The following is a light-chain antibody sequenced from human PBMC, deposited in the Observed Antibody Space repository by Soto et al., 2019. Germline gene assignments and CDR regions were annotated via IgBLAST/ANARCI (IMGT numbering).Light chain of an antibody. CDR2: GNS. CDR1: YSNIGAGYE. CDR3: QSYDSSLSGLVV. J-gene: IGLJ2*01. V-gene: IGLV1-40*01. Sequence: QSALTQPPSVSGAPGQRVTISCTGSYSNIGAGYEVHWYQQIPGTAPKLLIYGNSNRPSGVPDRFSGSKSGTSASLAITGLQAEDEADYYCQSYDSSLSGLVVFGGGTKVTVL.